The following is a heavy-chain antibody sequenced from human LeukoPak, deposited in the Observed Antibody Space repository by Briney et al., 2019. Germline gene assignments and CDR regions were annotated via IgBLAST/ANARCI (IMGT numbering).Heavy chain of an antibody. CDR2: INTNTGNP. V-gene: IGHV7-4-1*02. CDR3: ARVSSSWYRVGAFDI. CDR1: GGTFSSYA. J-gene: IGHJ3*02. Sequence: ASVKVSCKASGGTFSSYAISWVRQAPGQGLEWMGWINTNTGNPTYAQGFTGRFVFSLDTSVSTAYLQISSLKAEDTAVYYCARVSSSWYRVGAFDIWGQGTMVTVSS. D-gene: IGHD6-13*01.